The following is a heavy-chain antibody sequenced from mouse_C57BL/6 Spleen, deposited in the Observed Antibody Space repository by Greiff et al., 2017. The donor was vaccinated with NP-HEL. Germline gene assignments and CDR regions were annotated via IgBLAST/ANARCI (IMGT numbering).Heavy chain of an antibody. Sequence: EVQLQQSGPELVKPGASVKISCKASGYTFTDYYMNWVKQSHGKSLEWIGDINPNNGGTSYNQKFKGKATLTVDKSSSTAYMELRSLTSEDSAVYYCARRMDDYSYWYFDVWGTGTTVTVSS. V-gene: IGHV1-26*01. CDR1: GYTFTDYY. J-gene: IGHJ1*03. D-gene: IGHD2-4*01. CDR2: INPNNGGT. CDR3: ARRMDDYSYWYFDV.